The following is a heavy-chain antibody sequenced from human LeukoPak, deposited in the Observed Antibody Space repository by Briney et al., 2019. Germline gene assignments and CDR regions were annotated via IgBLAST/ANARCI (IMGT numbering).Heavy chain of an antibody. J-gene: IGHJ4*02. CDR3: ARGSSGSYCGGDCYLEDY. CDR2: MNPNSGNT. D-gene: IGHD2-21*02. Sequence: ASVKVSCKASGYTFISYDITWVRQATGQGLEWMGWMNPNSGNTGYAQKFQGRVTMTRNTSISTAYMELSSLRSEDTAVYYCARGSSGSYCGGDCYLEDYWGRGTLVTVSS. V-gene: IGHV1-8*01. CDR1: GYTFISYD.